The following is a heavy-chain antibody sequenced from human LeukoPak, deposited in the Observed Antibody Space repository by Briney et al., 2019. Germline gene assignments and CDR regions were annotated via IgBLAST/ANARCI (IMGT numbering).Heavy chain of an antibody. J-gene: IGHJ4*02. CDR2: IWYDGSNK. D-gene: IGHD6-19*01. V-gene: IGHV3-33*06. CDR1: GFTFSSYG. Sequence: GGYLRLSCAASGFTFSSYGMHWVRQAPGKGLEWVVVIWYDGSNKYYADSVKGRFTISRDNSKNTLYLQMNSLRAEDTAVYYCAKDKQQWLGTWHYFDYWGQGTLVTVSS. CDR3: AKDKQQWLGTWHYFDY.